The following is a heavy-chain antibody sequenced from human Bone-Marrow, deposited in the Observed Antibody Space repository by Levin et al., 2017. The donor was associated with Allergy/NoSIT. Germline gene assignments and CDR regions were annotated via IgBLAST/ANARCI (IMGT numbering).Heavy chain of an antibody. J-gene: IGHJ4*02. Sequence: SQTLSLTCTVSGGSISGSYWSWVRQPPGKGLEWVGHIFYSGSTNYNPSLKSRVTIPINTSKNQFSLNLTSVTAADTAFYYCARSVAGEFDYWGQGTLVTVSS. CDR2: IFYSGST. CDR3: ARSVAGEFDY. D-gene: IGHD3-10*01. CDR1: GGSISGSY. V-gene: IGHV4-59*01.